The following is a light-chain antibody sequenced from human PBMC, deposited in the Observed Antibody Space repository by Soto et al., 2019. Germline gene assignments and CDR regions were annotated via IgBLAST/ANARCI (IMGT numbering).Light chain of an antibody. CDR1: QSIGPN. CDR3: QQYQNLWT. V-gene: IGKV3-15*01. CDR2: RAS. Sequence: TQSPDTLSASLGEIVTLSCKASQSIGPNLAWYQQRPGQAPRLLIHRASMRATGVPARFIGRGFGTEFTLTITNLQSEDFAVYFCQQYQNLWTFGQGTKVEIK. J-gene: IGKJ1*01.